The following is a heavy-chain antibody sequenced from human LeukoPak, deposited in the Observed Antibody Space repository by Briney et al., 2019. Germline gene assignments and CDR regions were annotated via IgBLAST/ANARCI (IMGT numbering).Heavy chain of an antibody. CDR2: ISYDGSNK. J-gene: IGHJ4*02. CDR1: GFTFSSYA. D-gene: IGHD4-23*01. Sequence: GGSLRLPCAASGFTFSSYAVHWVRQAPGKGLEWVAVISYDGSNKYYADSVKGRFTISRDNSKNTLYLQMNSLRAEDTAVYYCARRPDGGNSWGQGTLVTVSS. CDR3: ARRPDGGNS. V-gene: IGHV3-30*04.